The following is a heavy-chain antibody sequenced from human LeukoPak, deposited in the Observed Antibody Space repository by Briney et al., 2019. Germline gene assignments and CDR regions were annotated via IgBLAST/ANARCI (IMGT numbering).Heavy chain of an antibody. CDR1: GYTFTSYG. CDR2: ISAYNGKT. Sequence: ASVKVSCKASGYTFTSYGISWVQQAPGQGLEWMGWISAYNGKTNYAQTLQGRVTMTTDTSTSTAYMELRSLRSDDTAVYYCARWASRGNIVVVPAARNWFDPWGQGTLVTVSS. D-gene: IGHD2-2*01. V-gene: IGHV1-18*01. J-gene: IGHJ5*02. CDR3: ARWASRGNIVVVPAARNWFDP.